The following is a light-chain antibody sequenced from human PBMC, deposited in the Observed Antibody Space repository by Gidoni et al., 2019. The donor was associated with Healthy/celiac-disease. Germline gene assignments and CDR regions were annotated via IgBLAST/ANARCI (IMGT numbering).Light chain of an antibody. CDR1: QSVSSY. V-gene: IGKV3-11*01. Sequence: EIVLTQSPATLSLSPGERATLSCRASQSVSSYLAWYQQKPGQAPRLLLYDASNRATGIPAMFSGSGSGTDFTLTISSLEPEDFAVYYCQQRSKLPRTFXQXTKVEIK. CDR3: QQRSKLPRT. J-gene: IGKJ1*01. CDR2: DAS.